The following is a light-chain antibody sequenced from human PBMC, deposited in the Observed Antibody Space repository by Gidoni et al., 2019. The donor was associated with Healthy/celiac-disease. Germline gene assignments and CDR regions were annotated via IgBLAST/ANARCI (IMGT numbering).Light chain of an antibody. V-gene: IGLV3-1*01. Sequence: SYELTQPPSVSVSPGQTASITCSGDKLGDKYACWYQQKPGQSPVLVMYQDNKRPSGIPERFSGSNSGNTATLTISGTQAMDEADYDCQAWDSRGVVFGGGTKLTVL. CDR1: KLGDKY. J-gene: IGLJ2*01. CDR2: QDN. CDR3: QAWDSRGVV.